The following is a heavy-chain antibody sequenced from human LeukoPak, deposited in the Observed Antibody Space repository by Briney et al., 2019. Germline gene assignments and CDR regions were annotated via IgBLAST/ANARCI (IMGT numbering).Heavy chain of an antibody. D-gene: IGHD3-10*01. CDR3: ARARDYYGSGSYYNIDY. V-gene: IGHV3-21*01. CDR2: ISSSSSYI. J-gene: IGHJ4*02. CDR1: GFTFSSYS. Sequence: GESLRLSCAASGFTFSSYSMNWVRQAPGKGLEWVSSISSSSSYIYYADSVKGRFTISRDNAKNSLYLQMNSLRAEDTAVYYCARARDYYGSGSYYNIDYWGQGTLVTVSS.